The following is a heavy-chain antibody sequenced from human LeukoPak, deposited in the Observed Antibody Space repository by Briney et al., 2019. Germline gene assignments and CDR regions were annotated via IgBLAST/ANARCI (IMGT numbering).Heavy chain of an antibody. CDR3: ARVQVLKGYYDFWSGYYTHLDY. D-gene: IGHD3-3*01. Sequence: PSETLSLTCAVYGGSFSGYYWSWIRQPPGKGLEWIGEINHSGSANYNPSLKSRVTISVDTSKNQFSLKLSSVTAADTAVYYCARVQVLKGYYDFWSGYYTHLDYWGQGTLVTVSS. CDR1: GGSFSGYY. V-gene: IGHV4-34*01. CDR2: INHSGSA. J-gene: IGHJ4*02.